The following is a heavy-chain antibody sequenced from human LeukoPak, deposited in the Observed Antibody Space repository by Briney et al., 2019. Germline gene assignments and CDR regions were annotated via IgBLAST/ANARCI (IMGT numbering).Heavy chain of an antibody. CDR2: INHSGST. Sequence: SETLSLTCAVYGGSFSGYYWSWLRQPPGKGLEWIGEINHSGSTSYNPSLKSRVTISVDTSKNQFSLKLSSVTAADTAVYYCARGRQWLRSFDYWGQGTLVTVSS. V-gene: IGHV4-34*01. CDR1: GGSFSGYY. D-gene: IGHD5-12*01. CDR3: ARGRQWLRSFDY. J-gene: IGHJ4*02.